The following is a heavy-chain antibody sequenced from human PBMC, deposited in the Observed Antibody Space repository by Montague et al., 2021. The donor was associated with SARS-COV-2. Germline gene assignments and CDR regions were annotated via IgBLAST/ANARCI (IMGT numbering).Heavy chain of an antibody. J-gene: IGHJ4*02. Sequence: SETLSLTCAVYGGSSSGYYWSWIRQPPGKGLEWIGEINHSGSTNHNPSLKSRVTISVDTSKNQFSLKLSSVTAADTAVYYCAARGSSWYFRGHAGAYWGQGTLVTVSS. D-gene: IGHD6-13*01. V-gene: IGHV4-34*01. CDR3: AARGSSWYFRGHAGAY. CDR2: INHSGST. CDR1: GGSSSGYY.